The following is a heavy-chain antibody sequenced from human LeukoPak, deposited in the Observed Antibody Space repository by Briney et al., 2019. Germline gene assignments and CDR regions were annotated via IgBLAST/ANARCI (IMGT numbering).Heavy chain of an antibody. D-gene: IGHD6-19*01. Sequence: PGGSLRLSCVASGFTFGSYVMHWVRQPTGKGLEWVAGIGNPSRTHYVDSVKGRFTISREDATSSFFLQMSSLTVGDTAMYYCVREGYSSGRAPAFDVWGQGIPVTVSS. CDR3: VREGYSSGRAPAFDV. V-gene: IGHV3-13*01. CDR2: IGNPSRT. J-gene: IGHJ3*01. CDR1: GFTFGSYV.